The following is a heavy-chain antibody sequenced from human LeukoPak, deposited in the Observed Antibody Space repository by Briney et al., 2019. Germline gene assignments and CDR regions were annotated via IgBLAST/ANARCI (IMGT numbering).Heavy chain of an antibody. J-gene: IGHJ4*02. V-gene: IGHV3-23*01. D-gene: IGHD5-24*01. CDR2: ISGSGGST. CDR1: GFTFSSYA. Sequence: GGSLRLSCAASGFTFSSYAMSWVRQAPGKGLEWVSAISGSGGSTYYADSVKGRFTISRDNSKNTLYLQMNSLRAEDTAVYYCASPEGDGYSGGFDYWGQGTLVTVSS. CDR3: ASPEGDGYSGGFDY.